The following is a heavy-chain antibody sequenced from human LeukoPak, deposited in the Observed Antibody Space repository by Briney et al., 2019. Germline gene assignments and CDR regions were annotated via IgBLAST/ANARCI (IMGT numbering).Heavy chain of an antibody. J-gene: IGHJ4*02. V-gene: IGHV3-23*01. D-gene: IGHD3-10*01. CDR2: ISGSGGST. Sequence: GGSLRLSCAASGFTFSSYAMSWVRQAPGKGQEWVSAISGSGGSTYYADSVKGRFTISRDNSKNTLYLQMNSLKAEDTAVYYCAPTFGTLSYFDYWGQGTLVTVSS. CDR1: GFTFSSYA. CDR3: APTFGTLSYFDY.